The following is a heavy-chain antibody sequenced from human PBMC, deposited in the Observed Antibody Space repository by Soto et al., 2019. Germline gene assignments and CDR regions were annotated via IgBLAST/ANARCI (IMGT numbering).Heavy chain of an antibody. Sequence: TGGSLRLCCAASGFTFSSYGMHGVRQDPGKGLEWVAVISYDGSNKYYADSVKGRFTISRDNSKDTLYLQMNSLRAEDTAVYYSARDSWGYSSGWYPDVGMDVWGQGTTVTVSS. V-gene: IGHV3-30*03. J-gene: IGHJ6*02. CDR2: ISYDGSNK. CDR1: GFTFSSYG. CDR3: ARDSWGYSSGWYPDVGMDV. D-gene: IGHD6-19*01.